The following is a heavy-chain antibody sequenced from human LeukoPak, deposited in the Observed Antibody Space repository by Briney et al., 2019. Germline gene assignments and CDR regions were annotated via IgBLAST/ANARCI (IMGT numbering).Heavy chain of an antibody. Sequence: GGSLRLSCAASGFNFNYYAMTWVRQAPGKRLEWVSSISPSAVTTFYADSVQGRFTISKDYSKNTLYLQMKYLRAADTAVYYCARVPYTGSYFVAFWGQGSQVTVSS. J-gene: IGHJ4*02. V-gene: IGHV3-23*01. CDR1: GFNFNYYA. CDR3: ARVPYTGSYFVAF. D-gene: IGHD1-26*01. CDR2: ISPSAVTT.